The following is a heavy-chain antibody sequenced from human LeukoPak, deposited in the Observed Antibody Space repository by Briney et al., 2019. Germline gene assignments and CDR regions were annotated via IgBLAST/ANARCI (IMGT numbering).Heavy chain of an antibody. CDR1: GLTFRSYW. D-gene: IGHD5-24*01. J-gene: IGHJ4*02. Sequence: GGSLRLSCAVSGLTFRSYWMSWVRQAPGKGLEWVANINQDGSEKYFLDSVRGRFAISRDNAKNSLALQMNTLRAEDTAVYYCARVRDGRFFDYWGQGTLVTVSS. CDR3: ARVRDGRFFDY. CDR2: INQDGSEK. V-gene: IGHV3-7*01.